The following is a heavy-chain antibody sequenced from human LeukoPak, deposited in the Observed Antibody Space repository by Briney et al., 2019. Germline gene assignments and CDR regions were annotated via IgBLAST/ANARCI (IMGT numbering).Heavy chain of an antibody. CDR2: INPSGGYT. D-gene: IGHD4-17*01. CDR1: GYTFSNHY. J-gene: IGHJ4*02. Sequence: ASVRVTCKASGYTFSNHYMHWVRQAPGQGLEWMGIINPSGGYTSFAQKFQDRVTMTRDTSTSTVYMQLSSLRSGDTAVYYCARGGDYVGGNFDFWGQGALVTVSS. V-gene: IGHV1-46*01. CDR3: ARGGDYVGGNFDF.